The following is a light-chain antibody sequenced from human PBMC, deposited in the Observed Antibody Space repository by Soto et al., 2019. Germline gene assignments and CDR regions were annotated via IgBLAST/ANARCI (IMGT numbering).Light chain of an antibody. CDR1: QTMSTW. CDR2: DAS. CDR3: QQYTNTNNPWM. Sequence: DIQVTQSPPTLSASVGDGVTITCRASQTMSTWMAWYQQKPGKAPKLLVYDASTLQSGVASRFSGSGSGTEFTLIISGLQPDDSATYYCQQYTNTNNPWMFGQGTKVEI. J-gene: IGKJ1*01. V-gene: IGKV1-5*01.